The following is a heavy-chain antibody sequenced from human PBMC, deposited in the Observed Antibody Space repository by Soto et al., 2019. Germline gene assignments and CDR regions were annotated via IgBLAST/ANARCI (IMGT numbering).Heavy chain of an antibody. CDR1: GFTFSSYS. Sequence: RRLSCAASGFTFSSYSMNWVRQAPGKGLEWVSSISSSSSYIYYADSVKGRFTISRDNAKNSLYLQMNSLRAEDTAVYYCARDDSTPQQGVYYYYGMDVWGQGTTVTVSS. V-gene: IGHV3-21*01. D-gene: IGHD2-21*02. CDR3: ARDDSTPQQGVYYYYGMDV. CDR2: ISSSSSYI. J-gene: IGHJ6*02.